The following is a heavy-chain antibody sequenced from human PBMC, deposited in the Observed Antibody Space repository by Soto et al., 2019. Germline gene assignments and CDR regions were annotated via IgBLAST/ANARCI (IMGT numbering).Heavy chain of an antibody. Sequence: EVQLVESGGGLVKPGGSLRLSCAASGFTFSSYSMNWVRQAPGKGLEWVSSISSSSSYIYYADSVKGRFTISRDNAKNSLYLQMNSLRAEDTAVYYCARRLRSSWDNGMDVWGQGTTVTVSS. CDR3: ARRLRSSWDNGMDV. CDR1: GFTFSSYS. V-gene: IGHV3-21*01. J-gene: IGHJ6*02. D-gene: IGHD6-13*01. CDR2: ISSSSSYI.